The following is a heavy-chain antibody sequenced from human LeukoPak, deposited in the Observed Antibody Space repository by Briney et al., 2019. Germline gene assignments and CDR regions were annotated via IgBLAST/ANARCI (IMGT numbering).Heavy chain of an antibody. J-gene: IGHJ4*02. CDR1: GDPLSHYA. CDR3: ATDYGDYEPIDY. Sequence: PGGSLRLSCTASGDPLSHYAMHWVRQAPGRGLEWVAVISFDGTNKYYGDSVEGRFSVSRDNSKNTLYLQMNSLRPDDTVMYYCATDYGDYEPIDYWGQGTLVTVSS. CDR2: ISFDGTNK. D-gene: IGHD4-17*01. V-gene: IGHV3-30*04.